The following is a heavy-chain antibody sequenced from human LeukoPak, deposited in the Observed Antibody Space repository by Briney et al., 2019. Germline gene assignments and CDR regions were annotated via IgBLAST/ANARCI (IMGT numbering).Heavy chain of an antibody. Sequence: ASVKVSCKASGYTFTGYYMHWVRQAPGQGLEWMGWINPNSGGTNYAQKFQGRVTMTRDTSISTAYMELSRLRSEDTAVYYCARDQGATPGFDYWGQGTLVTVSS. CDR2: INPNSGGT. CDR1: GYTFTGYY. J-gene: IGHJ4*02. V-gene: IGHV1-2*02. CDR3: ARDQGATPGFDY.